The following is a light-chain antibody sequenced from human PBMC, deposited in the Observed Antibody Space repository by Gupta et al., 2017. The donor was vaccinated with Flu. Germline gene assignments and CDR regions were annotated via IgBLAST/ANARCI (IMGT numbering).Light chain of an antibody. CDR1: RSDVGGYNY. J-gene: IGLJ3*02. CDR2: EVT. V-gene: IGLV2-8*01. CDR3: TSYADNKNSLV. Sequence: QSALTQPPSASGSPGQSVTISCTGTRSDVGGYNYVSWYQQYPGKAPKLIIYEVTKRPSGVPDRFSGSKSGNTASLAVSGLQREDEADYYCTSYADNKNSLVCGGGTKLTVL.